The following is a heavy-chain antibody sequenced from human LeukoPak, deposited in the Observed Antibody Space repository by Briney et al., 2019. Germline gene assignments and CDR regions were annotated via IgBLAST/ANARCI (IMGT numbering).Heavy chain of an antibody. J-gene: IGHJ4*02. CDR2: IRYDGSNK. CDR3: AKVPAVFSYYFDY. V-gene: IGHV3-30*02. D-gene: IGHD2-21*01. Sequence: GGSLRLSCAASGFTFSSYGMHWVRQAPGKGLEWVAFIRYDGSNKYYADSVKGRFTISRDNSKNTLYLQMNSLRAEDTAVYYCAKVPAVFSYYFDYWGQGTLVTVSS. CDR1: GFTFSSYG.